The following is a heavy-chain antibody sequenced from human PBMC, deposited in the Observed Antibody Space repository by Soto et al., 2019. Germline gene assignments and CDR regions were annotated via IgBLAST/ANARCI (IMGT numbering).Heavy chain of an antibody. Sequence: PSETLSLTCTVSGGSISSGGYYWSWIRQHPGKGLEWIGYIYYSGSTYYNPSLKSRVTISVDTSKNQFSLKLSSVTAADTAVYYCARFYDDSVVHDYWGQGTLVTVSS. V-gene: IGHV4-31*03. J-gene: IGHJ4*02. CDR1: GGSISSGGYY. D-gene: IGHD3-22*01. CDR2: IYYSGST. CDR3: ARFYDDSVVHDY.